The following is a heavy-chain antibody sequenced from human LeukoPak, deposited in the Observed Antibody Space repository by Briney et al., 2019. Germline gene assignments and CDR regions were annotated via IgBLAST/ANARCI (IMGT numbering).Heavy chain of an antibody. CDR1: GYTFTRYY. V-gene: IGHV1-46*01. CDR2: VNPSGGST. Sequence: GASVKVSCKASGYTFTRYYIHWVRQAPGQGLEWMGVVNPSGGSTSHARRFQGRVTMTTDTSTSTVFMELNSLRSEDTAVFYCARVGLDSSWYGEDYYGMDVWGQGTTVTVSS. CDR3: ARVGLDSSWYGEDYYGMDV. J-gene: IGHJ6*02. D-gene: IGHD6-13*01.